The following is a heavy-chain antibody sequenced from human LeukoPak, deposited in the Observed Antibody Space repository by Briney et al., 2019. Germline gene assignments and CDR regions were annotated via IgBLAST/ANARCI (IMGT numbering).Heavy chain of an antibody. V-gene: IGHV3-21*01. CDR3: ARALPSPLYSGSYADAFDI. Sequence: GGSLRLSCAASGFTFSSYSMNWVRQAPGKGLEWVSSISSSSSYIYYADSVKGRFTISRDNAKNSLYLQMNSLRAEDTAVYYCARALPSPLYSGSYADAFDIWGQGTMVTVTS. CDR1: GFTFSSYS. J-gene: IGHJ3*02. CDR2: ISSSSSYI. D-gene: IGHD1-26*01.